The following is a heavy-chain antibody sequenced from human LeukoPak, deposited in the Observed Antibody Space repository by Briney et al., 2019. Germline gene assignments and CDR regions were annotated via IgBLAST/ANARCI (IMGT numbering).Heavy chain of an antibody. Sequence: GGSLRLSCAASGFTFSSHPMSWVRQAPGKGLEWVSVISGSGGSTYSADSVKGRFTISRDNSKNTLYLPMSSLRAEDTAVYYCAKGLLRSGSYYSLFVYFDYWGQGTLVTVSS. CDR2: ISGSGGST. J-gene: IGHJ4*02. CDR1: GFTFSSHP. CDR3: AKGLLRSGSYYSLFVYFDY. D-gene: IGHD1-26*01. V-gene: IGHV3-23*01.